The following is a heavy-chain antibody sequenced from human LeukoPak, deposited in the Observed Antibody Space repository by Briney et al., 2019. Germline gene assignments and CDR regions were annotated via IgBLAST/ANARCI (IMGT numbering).Heavy chain of an antibody. CDR2: IYYSGST. D-gene: IGHD6-13*01. CDR3: ATRIAAAGREYYYYYYMDV. V-gene: IGHV4-39*07. J-gene: IGHJ6*03. CDR1: GGSISSSSYY. Sequence: SETLSLTCTVSGGSISSSSYYWGWIRQPPGKGLEWIGSIYYSGSTYYNPSLKSRVTISVDTSKNQFSLKLSSVTAADTAVYYCATRIAAAGREYYYYYYMDVWGKGTTVTVSS.